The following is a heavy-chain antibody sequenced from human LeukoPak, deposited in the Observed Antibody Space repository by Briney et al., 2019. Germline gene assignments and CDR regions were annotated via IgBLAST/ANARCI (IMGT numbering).Heavy chain of an antibody. V-gene: IGHV1-8*01. J-gene: IGHJ4*02. CDR1: GYTFTIYD. D-gene: IGHD2-15*01. CDR3: ARETARDKGGSGGFDY. CDR2: MNPNSGNT. Sequence: GASVTVSFTASGYTFTIYDTNWVRQATGQGLEWMGWMNPNSGNTGYSQKFQGRVTMTRNTSISTAYMELSSLRSEDTAVYYCARETARDKGGSGGFDYWGQGTLVTVSS.